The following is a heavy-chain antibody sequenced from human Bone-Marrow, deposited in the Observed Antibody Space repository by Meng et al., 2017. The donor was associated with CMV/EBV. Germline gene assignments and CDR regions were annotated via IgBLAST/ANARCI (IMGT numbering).Heavy chain of an antibody. V-gene: IGHV4-39*07. CDR2: MYYSGST. CDR1: SSTYNYY. D-gene: IGHD3-22*01. CDR3: AREGEGDSSGYSRGYFDF. J-gene: IGHJ4*02. Sequence: SSTYNYYWGWIRQPPGKGLEWIGSMYYSGSTYNNPSLKSRVTMSADRSKNQFSLNLNSVTAADTAVYYCAREGEGDSSGYSRGYFDFWGQGVLVTVSS.